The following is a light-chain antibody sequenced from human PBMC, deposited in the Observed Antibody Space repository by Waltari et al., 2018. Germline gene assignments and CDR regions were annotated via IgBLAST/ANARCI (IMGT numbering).Light chain of an antibody. Sequence: QSVLTQPPSVSGAPGQRVTISCTGSSSNIGAGYDVHWYQQLPGTATKLLIYGNSNRPSGLPDRFSVSKSGTSASLAITGLQAEDEADYYCQSYDSSLSGSVFGGGTKLTVL. V-gene: IGLV1-40*01. CDR2: GNS. CDR3: QSYDSSLSGSV. J-gene: IGLJ3*02. CDR1: SSNIGAGYD.